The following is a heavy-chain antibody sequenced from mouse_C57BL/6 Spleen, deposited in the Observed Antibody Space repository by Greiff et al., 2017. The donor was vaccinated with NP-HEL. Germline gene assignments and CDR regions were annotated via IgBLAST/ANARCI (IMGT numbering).Heavy chain of an antibody. V-gene: IGHV3-6*01. CDR2: ISYDGSN. CDR1: GYSITSGYY. Sequence: EVQLQESGPGLVKPSQSLSLTCSVTGYSITSGYYWNWIRQFPGNKLEWMGYISYDGSNNYNPSLKNRISITRDTSKNQFFLKLNSVTTEDTATYYCARDGYDGYLAYWGQGTLVTVSA. J-gene: IGHJ3*01. CDR3: ARDGYDGYLAY. D-gene: IGHD2-3*01.